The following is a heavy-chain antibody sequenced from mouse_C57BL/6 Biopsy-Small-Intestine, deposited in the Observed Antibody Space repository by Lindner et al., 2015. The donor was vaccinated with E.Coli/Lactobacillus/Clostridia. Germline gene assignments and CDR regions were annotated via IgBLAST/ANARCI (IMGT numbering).Heavy chain of an antibody. CDR3: AREDDGYYNY. J-gene: IGHJ2*01. D-gene: IGHD2-3*01. V-gene: IGHV2-9-1*01. Sequence: VQLQESGPGLVAPSQSLSITCTVSGFSLTSYAISWVRQPPGKGLEWLGVIWTGGGTNYNSAHKSRLSISKDNSKSQVLLKNRTVCKLDDTARYYCAREDDGYYNYWGQGTTLTVSS. CDR1: GFSLTSYA. CDR2: IWTGGGT.